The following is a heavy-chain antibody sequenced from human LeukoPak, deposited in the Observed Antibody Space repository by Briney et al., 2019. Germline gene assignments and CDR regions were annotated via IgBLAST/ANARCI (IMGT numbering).Heavy chain of an antibody. CDR1: GGTFSSYA. D-gene: IGHD3-10*01. Sequence: SVKVSCKASGGTFSSYAISWVRQAPGQGLEWMGRIIPILGIANYAQKFQGRVTITADKSTSTAYMELSSLRSEDTAVYYCATLWFGELLAAFDIWGQGTMVTASS. J-gene: IGHJ3*02. V-gene: IGHV1-69*04. CDR2: IIPILGIA. CDR3: ATLWFGELLAAFDI.